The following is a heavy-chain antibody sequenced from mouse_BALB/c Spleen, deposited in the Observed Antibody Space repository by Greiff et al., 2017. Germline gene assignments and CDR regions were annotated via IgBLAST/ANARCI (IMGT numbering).Heavy chain of an antibody. Sequence: EVHLVESGGGLVQPGGSRKLSCAASGFTFSDYGMAWVRQAPGKGPEWVAFISNLAYSIYYADTVTGRFTISRENAKNTLYLGMSSLRSEDTAMYYCARVGYYAMDYWGQGTSVTVSS. CDR3: ARVGYYAMDY. V-gene: IGHV5-15*02. CDR1: GFTFSDYG. J-gene: IGHJ4*01. CDR2: ISNLAYSI.